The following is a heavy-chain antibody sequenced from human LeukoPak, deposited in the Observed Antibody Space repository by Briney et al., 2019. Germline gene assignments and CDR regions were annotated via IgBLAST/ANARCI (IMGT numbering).Heavy chain of an antibody. D-gene: IGHD6-6*01. CDR2: ISAYNGNT. J-gene: IGHJ6*02. Sequence: GSVKVSCKASGYTFTSYGISWVRQAPGQGVEWMGWISAYNGNTNYAQKLQGRVTMTTDTSTSTAYMELRSLRSDDTAVYYCARDGSSSSSVYYYYGMDVWGQGTTVTVSS. V-gene: IGHV1-18*01. CDR1: GYTFTSYG. CDR3: ARDGSSSSSVYYYYGMDV.